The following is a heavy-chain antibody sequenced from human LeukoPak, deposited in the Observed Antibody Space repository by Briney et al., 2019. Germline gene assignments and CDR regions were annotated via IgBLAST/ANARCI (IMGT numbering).Heavy chain of an antibody. V-gene: IGHV4-34*01. CDR1: GGSFSGYY. J-gene: IGHJ6*02. D-gene: IGHD5-18*01. CDR3: ARGRQGYSYGREYYYYDMDV. Sequence: SETLSLTCAVYGGSFSGYYWSWIRQPPGKGLEWIGEINHSGTTNYNPSLKSRVTMSVDTSKNQFSLKVSSVTAADTAVYYCARGRQGYSYGREYYYYDMDVWGQGTTVTVSS. CDR2: INHSGTT.